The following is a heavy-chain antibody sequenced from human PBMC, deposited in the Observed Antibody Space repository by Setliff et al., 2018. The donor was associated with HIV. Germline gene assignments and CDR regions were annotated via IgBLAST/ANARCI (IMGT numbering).Heavy chain of an antibody. Sequence: PSETLSFTCAVSGGSISSGGYSWSWIRQPPGKGLEWIGYIYHSGSTYYNPSLKSRVTISVDRSKNQFSLKLSSVTAADTAVYYCARIGFDAFDIWGQGTMVTVSS. V-gene: IGHV4-30-2*01. D-gene: IGHD2-21*01. CDR2: IYHSGST. CDR1: GGSISSGGYS. J-gene: IGHJ3*02. CDR3: ARIGFDAFDI.